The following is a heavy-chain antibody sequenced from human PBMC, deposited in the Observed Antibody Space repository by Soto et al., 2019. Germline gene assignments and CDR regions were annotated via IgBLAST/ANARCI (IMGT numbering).Heavy chain of an antibody. CDR2: ISPSGGST. Sequence: ASVKVSCKASGYTFTSYYMHWVRQAPGQGLEWMGIISPSGGSTSYAQKFQGRVTMTRDTSTSTVYMELSSLRSEDTAVYYCARSNYYDSRGYYFDYSGQGTLVTVSS. D-gene: IGHD3-22*01. V-gene: IGHV1-46*01. CDR3: ARSNYYDSRGYYFDY. CDR1: GYTFTSYY. J-gene: IGHJ4*02.